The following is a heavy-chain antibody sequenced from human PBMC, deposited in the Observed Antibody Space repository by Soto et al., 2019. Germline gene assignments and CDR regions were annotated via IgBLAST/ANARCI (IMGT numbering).Heavy chain of an antibody. Sequence: SETLSLTCTVSGGSISSSSYYWGWIRQPPGKGLEWIGCIYYSGSTNYNPSLKSRVNISVDTSKNQFSLKLSSVTAAGTAVYYCARATPSRLYYFDYWGQGTLVTVSS. D-gene: IGHD6-25*01. CDR1: GGSISSSSYY. V-gene: IGHV4-39*07. J-gene: IGHJ4*02. CDR2: IYYSGST. CDR3: ARATPSRLYYFDY.